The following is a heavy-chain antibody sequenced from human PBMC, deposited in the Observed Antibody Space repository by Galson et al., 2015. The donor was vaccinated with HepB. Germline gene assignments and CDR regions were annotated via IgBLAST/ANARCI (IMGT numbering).Heavy chain of an antibody. D-gene: IGHD2-2*01. CDR2: IKSKTDGGTT. J-gene: IGHJ4*02. CDR1: GFIFSNAW. Sequence: SLRLSCAASGFIFSNAWMIWVRQAPGKGLEWVGRIKSKTDGGTTVYAAPVKGRFTISRDDSENTLYLQMNSLKTDDTAVYYCTTKNLPAATDYWGQGTLVTVSS. V-gene: IGHV3-15*01. CDR3: TTKNLPAATDY.